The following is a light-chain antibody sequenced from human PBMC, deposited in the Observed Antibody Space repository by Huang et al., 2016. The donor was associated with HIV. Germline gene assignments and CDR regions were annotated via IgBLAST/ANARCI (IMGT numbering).Light chain of an antibody. Sequence: DVLLTQSPLSLPVTLGQPAFITCKSNQRLVYGDGNIYLNWFHQRPGHSPRRLIYKLSNRDSGVPDRFSDGGSGTDFTLWISEVEAEDVGDYYCMQASHGAATFGQGTRVDIK. CDR2: KLS. V-gene: IGKV2-30*01. CDR3: MQASHGAAT. CDR1: QRLVYGDGNIY. J-gene: IGKJ1*01.